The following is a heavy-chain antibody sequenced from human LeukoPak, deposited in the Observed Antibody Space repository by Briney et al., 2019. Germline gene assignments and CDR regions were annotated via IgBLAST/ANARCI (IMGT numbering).Heavy chain of an antibody. J-gene: IGHJ3*02. V-gene: IGHV3-49*04. CDR3: TRATIFGVEHAFDI. D-gene: IGHD3-3*01. Sequence: PGGSLRLSCAASGFTVSSNYMSWVRQAPGKGLEWVGFIRSKAYGGTTEYAASVKGRFTISRDDSKSIAYLQMNSLKTEDTAVYYCTRATIFGVEHAFDIWGQGTMVTVSS. CDR2: IRSKAYGGTT. CDR1: GFTVSSNY.